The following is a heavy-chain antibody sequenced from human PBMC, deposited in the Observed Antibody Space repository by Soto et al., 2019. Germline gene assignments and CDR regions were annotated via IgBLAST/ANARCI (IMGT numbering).Heavy chain of an antibody. CDR1: GGTFSSYA. Sequence: GASVKVSCKASGGTFSSYAISWVRQAPGQGLEWMGGIIPIFGTANYAQKFQGRVTITADESTSTAYMELSSLRSEDTAVYYCARDPTLWGEDIVVVPAAIGGHWGQGTLVTVSS. CDR3: ARDPTLWGEDIVVVPAAIGGH. V-gene: IGHV1-69*13. CDR2: IIPIFGTA. J-gene: IGHJ4*02. D-gene: IGHD2-2*01.